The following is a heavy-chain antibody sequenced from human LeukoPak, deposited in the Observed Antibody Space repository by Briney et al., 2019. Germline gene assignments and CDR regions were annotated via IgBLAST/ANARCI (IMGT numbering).Heavy chain of an antibody. CDR1: GFTFSSYA. J-gene: IGHJ4*02. CDR3: ANVKLLGYYLFDY. V-gene: IGHV3-23*01. CDR2: ISGSGGST. D-gene: IGHD3-3*01. Sequence: PGGSLRLSCAASGFTFSSYAMSWVRQAPGKGLEWVSAISGSGGSTYYAGSVKGRFTISRDNSKNTLYLQMNSLRAEDTAVYYCANVKLLGYYLFDYWGQGTLVTVSS.